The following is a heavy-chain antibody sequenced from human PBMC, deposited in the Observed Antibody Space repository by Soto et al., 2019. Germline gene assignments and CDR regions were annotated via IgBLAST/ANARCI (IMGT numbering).Heavy chain of an antibody. CDR3: ARVSSTTRETYGMDV. CDR2: INAGNGNT. V-gene: IGHV1-3*01. CDR1: GYTFTSYA. D-gene: IGHD1-7*01. J-gene: IGHJ6*02. Sequence: ASVKVSCKASGYTFTSYAMHWVRQAPGQRLEWMGWINAGNGNTKYSQKFQGRVTITRDTSASTAYMELSSLRSEDTAVYYCARVSSTTRETYGMDVWGQGTTVTVSS.